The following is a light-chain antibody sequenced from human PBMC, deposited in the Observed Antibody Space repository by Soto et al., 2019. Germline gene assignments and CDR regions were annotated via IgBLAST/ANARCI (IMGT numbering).Light chain of an antibody. CDR3: LQYGSSPYT. V-gene: IGKV3-20*01. Sequence: ESGLTQSPGTLSLSPGERATLSCRASQSVSSGYLAWYQQKPGQAPRPLIYGASSRATGIPDRFSGSGSGTVFTLTISRLEPEDFAVYYCLQYGSSPYTFGQGTKLEIK. CDR2: GAS. CDR1: QSVSSGY. J-gene: IGKJ2*01.